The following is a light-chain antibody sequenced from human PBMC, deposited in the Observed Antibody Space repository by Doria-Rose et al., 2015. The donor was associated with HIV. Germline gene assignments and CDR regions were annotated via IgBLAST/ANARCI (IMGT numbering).Light chain of an antibody. V-gene: IGKV3-20*01. Sequence: EIVLTQSPVTLSLSPGDRATLSCRASQSFSSTYSAWYQQKPSHAPSLLIYDGSTRATGIPDRFSASGSGTDFTLAINRLEPEDFALYYCHQYGTSWTFGQGTKVEI. CDR3: HQYGTSWT. J-gene: IGKJ1*01. CDR2: DGS. CDR1: QSFSSTY.